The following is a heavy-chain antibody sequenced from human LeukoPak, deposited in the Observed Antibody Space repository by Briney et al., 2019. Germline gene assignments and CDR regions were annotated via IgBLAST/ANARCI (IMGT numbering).Heavy chain of an antibody. Sequence: GGSLRLSCAASRFTFSDYWMHWVRHAPGKGLVWVSRIDADGSSTNYADSVKGRFTISRDNAENTLYLQMNSLRAEDTAVYYCTRGRYYFDYWGQGTLVTVSS. CDR2: IDADGSST. CDR1: RFTFSDYW. CDR3: TRGRYYFDY. D-gene: IGHD1-14*01. V-gene: IGHV3-74*01. J-gene: IGHJ4*02.